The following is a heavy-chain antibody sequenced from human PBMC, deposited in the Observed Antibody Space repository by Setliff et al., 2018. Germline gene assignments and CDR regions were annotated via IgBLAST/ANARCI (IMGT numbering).Heavy chain of an antibody. CDR3: ARDSGYGIDY. J-gene: IGHJ4*02. Sequence: SETLSLTCTVSGGSISSSSYYWGWIRQPPGKGLEWIGSIYYSGSTYYNPSLKSRVTISVDTSKNQFSLKLSSVTAADTAVYYCARDSGYGIDYWGQGTLVTVSS. CDR2: IYYSGST. V-gene: IGHV4-39*07. D-gene: IGHD5-12*01. CDR1: GGSISSSSYY.